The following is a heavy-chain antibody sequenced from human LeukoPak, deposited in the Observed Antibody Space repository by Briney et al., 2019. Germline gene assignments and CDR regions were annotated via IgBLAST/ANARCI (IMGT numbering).Heavy chain of an antibody. CDR3: ARDRIAARLKHYYYYYGMDV. J-gene: IGHJ6*02. CDR1: GYTFTCYA. D-gene: IGHD6-6*01. CDR2: INAGNGNT. Sequence: ASVKVSCKASGYTFTCYAMHWVRQAPGQRLEWMGWINAGNGNTKYSQKFQGRVTITRDTSASTAYMELSSLRSEDTAVYYCARDRIAARLKHYYYYYGMDVWGQGTTVTVSS. V-gene: IGHV1-3*01.